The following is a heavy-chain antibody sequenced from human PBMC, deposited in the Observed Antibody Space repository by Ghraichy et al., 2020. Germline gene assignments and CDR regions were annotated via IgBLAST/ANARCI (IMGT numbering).Heavy chain of an antibody. Sequence: ASVKVSCKGSGHTFTRYGISWVRQAPGQGLEWMGWISAYKGNTNYAQKLQGRVTMTTDTSASTAYMELRSLRSDDTAVYYCARMGVGGSYGQLDYGMDVWGQGTTVTVSS. CDR1: GHTFTRYG. V-gene: IGHV1-18*04. J-gene: IGHJ6*02. CDR3: ARMGVGGSYGQLDYGMDV. D-gene: IGHD3-16*01. CDR2: ISAYKGNT.